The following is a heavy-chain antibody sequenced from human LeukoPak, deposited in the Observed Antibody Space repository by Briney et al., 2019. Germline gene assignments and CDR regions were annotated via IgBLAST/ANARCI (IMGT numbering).Heavy chain of an antibody. CDR2: ISSSSSYI. Sequence: PGGSLRLSCAASGFTFSSYSMNWVRQAPGKGLEWVSSISSSSSYIYYADSVKGRFTISRDNAKNSLYLQMNSLRAEDTAVYYRAKDFTPTDTLLSGHFDYWGQGTLVTVSS. V-gene: IGHV3-21*01. J-gene: IGHJ4*02. CDR3: AKDFTPTDTLLSGHFDY. D-gene: IGHD3-10*01. CDR1: GFTFSSYS.